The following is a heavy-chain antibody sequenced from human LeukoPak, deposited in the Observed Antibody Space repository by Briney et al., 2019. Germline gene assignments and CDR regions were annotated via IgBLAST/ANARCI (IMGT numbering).Heavy chain of an antibody. J-gene: IGHJ4*02. CDR1: RFTGSSNY. CDR2: IYSGGST. CDR3: TRGETNPFDY. V-gene: IGHV3-66*01. Sequence: GGSLRLSCAASRFTGSSNYMSWVRQAPGKGLEWVSFIYSGGSTYYADSVKGRFTISRDYSKNTLFLQMNSLRADDTAVYYCTRGETNPFDYWGQGILVTVSS. D-gene: IGHD1-14*01.